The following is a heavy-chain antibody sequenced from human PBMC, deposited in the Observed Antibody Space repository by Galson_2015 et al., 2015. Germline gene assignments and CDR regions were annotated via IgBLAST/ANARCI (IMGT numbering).Heavy chain of an antibody. CDR2: TGTGT. J-gene: IGHJ4*02. D-gene: IGHD6-25*01. CDR3: TDPPSGL. Sequence: TGTGTYYAESVKGRFTISRDNSKNSLSLQMNSLRADDTAIYYCTDPPSGLWGQGTLVTVSS. V-gene: IGHV3-23*01.